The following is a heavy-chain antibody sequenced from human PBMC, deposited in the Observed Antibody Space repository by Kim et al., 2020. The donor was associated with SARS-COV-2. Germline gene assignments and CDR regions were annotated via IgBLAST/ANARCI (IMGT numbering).Heavy chain of an antibody. D-gene: IGHD6-13*01. V-gene: IGHV3-21*01. CDR3: ARQQLVALDY. CDR1: GFTFSSYS. Sequence: GGSLRLSCAASGFTFSSYSMNWVRQAPGKGLEWVSSISSSSSYIYCADSVKGRFTTSRDNAKNSLYLQRNSLRAEDTAVYYCARQQLVALDYWGQGTLVTVSS. J-gene: IGHJ4*02. CDR2: ISSSSSYI.